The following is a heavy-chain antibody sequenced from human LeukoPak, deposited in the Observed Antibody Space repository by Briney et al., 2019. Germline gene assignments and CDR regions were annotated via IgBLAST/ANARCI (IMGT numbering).Heavy chain of an antibody. J-gene: IGHJ2*01. D-gene: IGHD6-19*01. CDR3: ARDRGQWLVDWYFDL. CDR1: GGSISSGSYY. V-gene: IGHV4-61*02. CDR2: IYTSGST. Sequence: PSQTLSLTCTVSGGSISSGSYYWRWIRQPAGKGLEWIERIYTSGSTNYNPSLKSRVTISVDTSKNQFSLKLSSVTAADTAVYYCARDRGQWLVDWYFDLWGRGTLVTVSS.